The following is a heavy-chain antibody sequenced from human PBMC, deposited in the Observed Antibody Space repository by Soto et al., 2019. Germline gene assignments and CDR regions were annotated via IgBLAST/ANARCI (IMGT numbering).Heavy chain of an antibody. D-gene: IGHD1-26*01. CDR1: SGSTGTHF. V-gene: IGHV4-59*11. Sequence: SETLSLTCTVSSGSTGTHFWSWIRQPPVKGLEWIGYIYYSGTTNYSPSLKSRVTIFLDTCKNQFSLRLSSVTAADTAVYYCARGRGGTYDAFDIWGQGTLVTVSS. J-gene: IGHJ3*02. CDR2: IYYSGTT. CDR3: ARGRGGTYDAFDI.